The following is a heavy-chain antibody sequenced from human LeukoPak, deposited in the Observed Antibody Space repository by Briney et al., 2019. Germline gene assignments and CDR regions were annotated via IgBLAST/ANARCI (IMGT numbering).Heavy chain of an antibody. CDR3: ARSETGHDAFDI. Sequence: SETLSLTCTVSGGSISSYYWSWIRQPPGKGLEWIGYIYYSGSTNYNPSLKSRVTISVDTSKNQFSLKLSSVTAADTAVYYCARSETGHDAFDIWGQGTMVTVSS. J-gene: IGHJ3*02. V-gene: IGHV4-59*08. D-gene: IGHD7-27*01. CDR1: GGSISSYY. CDR2: IYYSGST.